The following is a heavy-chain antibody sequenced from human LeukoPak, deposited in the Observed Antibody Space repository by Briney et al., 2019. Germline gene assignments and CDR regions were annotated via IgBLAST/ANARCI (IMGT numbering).Heavy chain of an antibody. D-gene: IGHD5-18*01. V-gene: IGHV1-2*02. J-gene: IGHJ3*02. CDR3: ARDLAMVTTDAFDI. CDR2: INPNSGGT. Sequence: ASVKVSCKASGYTFTSYYIHWVRQAPGQGLEWMGWINPNSGGTNYAQKFQGRVTMTRDTSISTAYMELSRLRSDDTAVYYCARDLAMVTTDAFDIWGQGTMVTVSS. CDR1: GYTFTSYY.